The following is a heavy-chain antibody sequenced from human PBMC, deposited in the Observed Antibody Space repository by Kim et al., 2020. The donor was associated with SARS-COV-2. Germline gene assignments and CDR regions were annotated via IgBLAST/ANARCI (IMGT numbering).Heavy chain of an antibody. Sequence: LSLTCAASGFTFSSYAMSWVRQAPGKGLEWVSAISGSGGSTYYADSVKGRFTISRDNSKNTLYLQMNSLRAEDTAVYYCAKGEVRGEGLWGQGTLVTVSS. CDR1: GFTFSSYA. J-gene: IGHJ4*02. CDR2: ISGSGGST. CDR3: AKGEVRGEGL. V-gene: IGHV3-23*01. D-gene: IGHD3-10*01.